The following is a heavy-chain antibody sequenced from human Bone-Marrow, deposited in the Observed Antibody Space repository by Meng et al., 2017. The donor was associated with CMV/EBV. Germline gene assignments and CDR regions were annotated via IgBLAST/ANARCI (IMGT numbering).Heavy chain of an antibody. J-gene: IGHJ4*02. CDR2: IKSKTDGGTT. CDR3: TTGRDGAGRWGFDY. D-gene: IGHD1-26*01. V-gene: IGHV3-15*01. CDR1: GYSFTSYW. Sequence: SCKGSGYSFTSYWIGWVRQAPGKGLEWVGRIKSKTDGGTTDYAAPVKGRFTISRDDSKNTLYLQMNSLKTEDTAVYYCTTGRDGAGRWGFDYWGQGTLVTVSS.